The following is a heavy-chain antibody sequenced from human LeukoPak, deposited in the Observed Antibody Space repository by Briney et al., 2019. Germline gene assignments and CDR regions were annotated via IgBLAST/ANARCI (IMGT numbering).Heavy chain of an antibody. Sequence: SVKVSCKASGGTFSSYAISWERQAPGQGLEWMGRIIPIFGTANYAQKFQGRVTITTDESTSTAYMELSSLRSEDTAVYYCARDMGYYDSSGYYLYWGQGTLVTVSS. V-gene: IGHV1-69*05. D-gene: IGHD3-22*01. CDR1: GGTFSSYA. CDR2: IIPIFGTA. CDR3: ARDMGYYDSSGYYLY. J-gene: IGHJ4*02.